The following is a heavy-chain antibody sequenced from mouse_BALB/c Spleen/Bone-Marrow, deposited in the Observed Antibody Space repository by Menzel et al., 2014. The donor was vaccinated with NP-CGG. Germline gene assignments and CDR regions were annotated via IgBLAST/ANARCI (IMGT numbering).Heavy chain of an antibody. CDR3: ARLGSYGYHAN. V-gene: IGHV4-2*02. J-gene: IGHJ2*01. D-gene: IGHD1-2*01. CDR1: GFDFSRYW. CDR2: INPGSSTI. Sequence: EVQLVESGGGLVQPGGSLNLACVASGFDFSRYWMSWARQAPGKGQEWIGEINPGSSTINYLPSLKDKFIISRDNAKNTLFLKMSKVRSEDTALYYCARLGSYGYHANWGQGTTLTVSS.